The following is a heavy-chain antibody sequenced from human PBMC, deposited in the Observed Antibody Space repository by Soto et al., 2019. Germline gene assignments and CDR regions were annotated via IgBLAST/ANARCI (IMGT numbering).Heavy chain of an antibody. J-gene: IGHJ6*02. V-gene: IGHV1-2*02. Sequence: QVQLVQSGAEVKKPGASVKVSCKASGYTFTDYYIHWVRQAPGQGLEWMGWVNPNSGGTNYAQKLQHRVTITRDTSISTVYMEVSSLKSDDMAVYYRAREGAATANYGMHVWGQGTTVTVSS. CDR2: VNPNSGGT. D-gene: IGHD2-15*01. CDR1: GYTFTDYY. CDR3: AREGAATANYGMHV.